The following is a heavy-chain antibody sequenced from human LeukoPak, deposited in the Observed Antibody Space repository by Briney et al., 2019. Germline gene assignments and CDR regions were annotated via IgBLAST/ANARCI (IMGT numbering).Heavy chain of an antibody. CDR3: ARDRMAYCGGDCYSGDY. J-gene: IGHJ4*02. Sequence: PSETLSLTCTVSGGSISSSTYYWGWIRQPPGKGLEWIGSIYYSGSTYYNPSLKSRVTISVDTSKNQFSLKLSSVTAADTAMYYCARDRMAYCGGDCYSGDYWGQGTLVTVSS. D-gene: IGHD2-21*02. V-gene: IGHV4-39*07. CDR1: GGSISSSTYY. CDR2: IYYSGST.